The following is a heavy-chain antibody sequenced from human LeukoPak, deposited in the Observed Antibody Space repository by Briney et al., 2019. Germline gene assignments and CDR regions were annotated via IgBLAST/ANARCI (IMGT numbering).Heavy chain of an antibody. CDR2: IYHSGST. CDR3: ARGRLDSSRTRGGSGGEGY. Sequence: SQTLSLTCTVSGGSISSGGYYWSWIRQPPGKGLEWIGYIYHSGSTYYNPSLKSRVTISVDRSKNQFSLKLSSVTAADTAVYYCARGRLDSSRTRGGSGGEGYWGQGTLVTVSS. D-gene: IGHD3-16*01. CDR1: GGSISSGGYY. V-gene: IGHV4-30-2*01. J-gene: IGHJ4*02.